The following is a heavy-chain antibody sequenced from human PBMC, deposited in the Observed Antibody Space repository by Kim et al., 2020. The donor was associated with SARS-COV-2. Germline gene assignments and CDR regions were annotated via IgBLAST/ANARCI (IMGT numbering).Heavy chain of an antibody. CDR3: ARDSYGMDV. CDR1: GFTFSSYA. CDR2: ILYDGSNK. V-gene: IGHV3-30*04. Sequence: GGSLRLSCAASGFTFSSYAMHWVRQAPGKGLEWVAVILYDGSNKYYADSVKGRFTISRDNSKNTLYLQMNSLRAEDTAVYYCARDSYGMDVWGQGTTVTVSS. J-gene: IGHJ6*02.